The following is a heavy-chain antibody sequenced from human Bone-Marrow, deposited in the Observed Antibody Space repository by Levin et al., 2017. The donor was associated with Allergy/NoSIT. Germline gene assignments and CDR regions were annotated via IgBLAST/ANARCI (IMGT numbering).Heavy chain of an antibody. CDR2: INHSGST. V-gene: IGHV4-34*01. J-gene: IGHJ6*03. CDR3: ASIPLGLDYYYYYMDV. D-gene: IGHD2-21*01. CDR1: GGSFSGYY. Sequence: PSETLSLTCAVYGGSFSGYYWSWIRQPPGKGLEWIGEINHSGSTNYNPSLKSRVTISVDTSKNQFSLKLSSVTAADTAVYYCASIPLGLDYYYYYMDVWGKGTTVTVSS.